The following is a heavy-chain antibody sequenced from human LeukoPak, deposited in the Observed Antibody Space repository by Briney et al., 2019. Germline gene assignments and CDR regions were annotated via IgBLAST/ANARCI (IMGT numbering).Heavy chain of an antibody. CDR3: ARVRGEQLGGYYFDY. D-gene: IGHD6-6*01. V-gene: IGHV4-4*07. J-gene: IGHJ4*02. Sequence: NPSETLSLTCTVSGGSISSYYWSWIRQPAGKGLEWIGRIYTSGSTNYNPSLKSRVIMSVDTSKNQFSLKLSSVTAADTAVYYCARVRGEQLGGYYFDYWGQGTLVTVSS. CDR2: IYTSGST. CDR1: GGSISSYY.